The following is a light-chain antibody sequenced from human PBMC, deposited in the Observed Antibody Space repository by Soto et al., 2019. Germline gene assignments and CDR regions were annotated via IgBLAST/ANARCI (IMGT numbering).Light chain of an antibody. Sequence: QPVLTQPPSASGTPGQRVTISCSGSSSNIGGNYVYWYQQLPGTAPKLLIYRNNQRPSGVPDRFSGSKSGTSASLAISGLRSEDEADYYCAAWDDSLSGLVFGTGTKLTVL. CDR1: SSNIGGNY. CDR3: AAWDDSLSGLV. J-gene: IGLJ1*01. CDR2: RNN. V-gene: IGLV1-47*01.